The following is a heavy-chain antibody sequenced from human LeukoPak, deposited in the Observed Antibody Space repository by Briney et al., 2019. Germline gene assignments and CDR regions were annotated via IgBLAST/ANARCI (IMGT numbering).Heavy chain of an antibody. D-gene: IGHD1-26*01. Sequence: SETLSLTCTVSGGSISSYYWSWIRQPPGKGLEWIGYIYYSGSTNYNPSLKSRVTISVDTSKNQFSLKLSSVTAADTAVYYCARARIVGAVDFDYWGQGTLVTVSS. V-gene: IGHV4-59*01. CDR3: ARARIVGAVDFDY. J-gene: IGHJ4*02. CDR2: IYYSGST. CDR1: GGSISSYY.